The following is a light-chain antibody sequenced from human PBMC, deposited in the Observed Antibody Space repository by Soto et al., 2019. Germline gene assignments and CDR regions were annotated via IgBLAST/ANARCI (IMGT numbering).Light chain of an antibody. CDR2: EGS. Sequence: QSALTQPASVPGPPGQSITTSCPGTSGDVGSYNLVSWYQQHPGKAPKLMIYEGSKRPSGVSNRFSGSKSGNTASLTISGLQAEDEADYYCCSYAGSSTGGVFGGGTKLTVL. CDR3: CSYAGSSTGGV. J-gene: IGLJ2*01. V-gene: IGLV2-23*01. CDR1: SGDVGSYNL.